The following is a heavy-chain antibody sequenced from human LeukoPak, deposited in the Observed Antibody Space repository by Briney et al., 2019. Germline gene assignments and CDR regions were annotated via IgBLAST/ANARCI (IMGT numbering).Heavy chain of an antibody. CDR3: AKSGNTGYRPQGP. D-gene: IGHD5-18*01. V-gene: IGHV3-7*01. CDR1: GFIFSDYW. J-gene: IGHJ5*02. CDR2: IKEDGSEK. Sequence: GGSLRLSCAASGFIFSDYWMTWVGQAPGKGLEWVANIKEDGSEKMYVDSVKGRFTISRDNAKNSLYLQMNGLRVEDTAVYYCAKSGNTGYRPQGPWGQGTLVTVSS.